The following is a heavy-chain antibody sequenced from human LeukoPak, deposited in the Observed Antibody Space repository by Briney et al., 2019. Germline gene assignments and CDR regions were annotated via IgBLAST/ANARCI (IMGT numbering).Heavy chain of an antibody. J-gene: IGHJ4*02. CDR3: AKEKVAARGYFDY. CDR1: GFTFSSYA. Sequence: GGSLRLSCAASGFTFSSYAMSWVRQATGKGLEWVPAISGSGGSTYYADSVKGRFTISRDNSKNTLYLQMNSLRAEDTAVYYCAKEKVAARGYFDYWGQGTLVTVSS. V-gene: IGHV3-23*01. CDR2: ISGSGGST. D-gene: IGHD6-6*01.